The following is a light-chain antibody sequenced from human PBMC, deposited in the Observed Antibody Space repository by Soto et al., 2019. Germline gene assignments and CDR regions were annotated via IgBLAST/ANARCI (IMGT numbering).Light chain of an antibody. CDR3: CSYTTNNTLV. Sequence: QSALTRPASVSGSPGQSITISCTGTSSDVRFYNYVSWYQQHPGKAPKVMIYEVHNRPSGISNRFSGSKSGNTASLSISGLQTEDEADYYCCSYTTNNTLVFGGGTKLTVL. J-gene: IGLJ2*01. V-gene: IGLV2-14*01. CDR1: SSDVRFYNY. CDR2: EVH.